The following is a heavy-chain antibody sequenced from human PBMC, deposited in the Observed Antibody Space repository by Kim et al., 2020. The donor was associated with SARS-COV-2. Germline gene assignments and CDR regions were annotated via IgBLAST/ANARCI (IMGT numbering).Heavy chain of an antibody. V-gene: IGHV1-2*02. D-gene: IGHD2-21*02. CDR3: AGGYCGGDCPPYDYYGMDV. J-gene: IGHJ6*02. CDR1: GYTFTGYY. CDR2: INPNSGGT. Sequence: ASVKVSCKASGYTFTGYYMHWVRQAPGQGLEWMGWINPNSGGTNYAQKFQGRVTMTRDTSISTAYMELSRLRSDDTAVYYCAGGYCGGDCPPYDYYGMDVWGQGTTVTVSS.